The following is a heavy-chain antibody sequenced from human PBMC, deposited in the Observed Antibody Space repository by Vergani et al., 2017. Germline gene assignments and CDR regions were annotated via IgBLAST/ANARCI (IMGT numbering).Heavy chain of an antibody. CDR1: GGSISSGSYY. J-gene: IGHJ4*02. Sequence: QLQLQESGPGLVKPSQTLSLTCTVSGGSISSGSYYWSWIRQPAGKGLEWIGRIYTSGSTNYNPSLKSRVTISVDTSKNQFSLKLSSVTAADTAVYYCAREGVPYCSSTSCYNLFDYWGQGTLVTVSS. D-gene: IGHD2-2*02. CDR2: IYTSGST. V-gene: IGHV4-61*02. CDR3: AREGVPYCSSTSCYNLFDY.